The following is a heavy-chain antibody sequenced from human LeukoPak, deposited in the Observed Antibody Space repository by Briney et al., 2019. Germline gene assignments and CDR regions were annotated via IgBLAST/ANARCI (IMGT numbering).Heavy chain of an antibody. CDR1: GFTFSSYA. D-gene: IGHD4-17*01. J-gene: IGHJ5*02. V-gene: IGHV3-23*01. CDR3: IVFGDSNH. Sequence: GGSLRLSCAASGFTFSSYAMSWVRQAPGKGLEWVSAIHTSGDTCYADSVKGRFTISRDTSKNTLYLQINSLRVEDTAVYYCIVFGDSNHWGQGTLVTVSS. CDR2: IHTSGDT.